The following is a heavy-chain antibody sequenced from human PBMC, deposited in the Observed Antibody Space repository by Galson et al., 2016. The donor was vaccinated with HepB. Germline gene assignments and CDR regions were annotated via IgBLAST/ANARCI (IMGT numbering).Heavy chain of an antibody. V-gene: IGHV4-4*02. CDR2: IYRSGTA. J-gene: IGHJ4*02. D-gene: IGHD4-23*01. Sequence: ETLSLTCAVSGGSISSDTWWSWVRQPPGKGLAWIGEIYRSGTANYNPSLKSRFGISLDKSKNQLSLTVTSVTAADTAVYYCAGGKLATGWGYWGQGTLVIVSS. CDR3: AGGKLATGWGY. CDR1: GGSISSDTW.